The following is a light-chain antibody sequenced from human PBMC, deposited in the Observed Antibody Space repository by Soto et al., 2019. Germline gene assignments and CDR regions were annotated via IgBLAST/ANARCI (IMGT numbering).Light chain of an antibody. CDR3: CSYASSSTYV. V-gene: IGLV2-23*01. CDR1: SSDVGSYNL. Sequence: QSALTQPASVSGSPGQSITMSCTGTSSDVGSYNLVSWYQQHPGKAPKLMIYEGTKRPSGVSDRFSGSRSGNTASLTISGLQAEDEADYYCCSYASSSTYVFGTGPKLTVL. CDR2: EGT. J-gene: IGLJ1*01.